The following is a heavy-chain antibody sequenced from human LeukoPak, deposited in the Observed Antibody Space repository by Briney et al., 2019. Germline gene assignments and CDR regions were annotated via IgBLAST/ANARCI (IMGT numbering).Heavy chain of an antibody. CDR2: INHSGST. V-gene: IGHV4-34*01. CDR3: ARGAADGLDY. CDR1: GGSFSGYY. J-gene: IGHJ4*02. D-gene: IGHD6-25*01. Sequence: PSETLSLTCAVYGGSFSGYYWSWIRQPPGKGLEWIGEINHSGSTNYNPSLKSRVTISVDTSKNQFSLKLSSVTAADTAVYYCARGAADGLDYWGQGTLVTVSS.